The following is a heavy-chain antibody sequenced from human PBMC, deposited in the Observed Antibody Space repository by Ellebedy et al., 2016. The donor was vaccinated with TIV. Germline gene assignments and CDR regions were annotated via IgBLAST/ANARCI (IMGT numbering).Heavy chain of an antibody. J-gene: IGHJ4*02. CDR2: ISIDGTT. CDR1: GFAFSANG. D-gene: IGHD4-11*01. V-gene: IGHV3-66*04. CDR3: ARQAGSNYFLIED. Sequence: GESLKISCAASGFAFSANGMSWVRQAPGGGLEWVSVISIDGTTYYGDSVKGRFTISRDTSKNTVHLQMNSLRVEETAVYYCARQAGSNYFLIEDWGQGTLVTVSS.